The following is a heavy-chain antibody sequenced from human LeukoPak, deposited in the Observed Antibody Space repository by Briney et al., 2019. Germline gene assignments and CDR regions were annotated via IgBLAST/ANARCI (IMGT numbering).Heavy chain of an antibody. Sequence: EGSLRLSCAASGFTFSSYAMSWVRQAPGKGLEWVSTVSGSGDSTWYADSVKGRFTISRDSSKSTLYLQMNSLRAEDTAVYYCAKSPYIASHIDFDYWGQGTLVTVSS. V-gene: IGHV3-23*01. D-gene: IGHD3-16*01. J-gene: IGHJ4*02. CDR2: VSGSGDST. CDR3: AKSPYIASHIDFDY. CDR1: GFTFSSYA.